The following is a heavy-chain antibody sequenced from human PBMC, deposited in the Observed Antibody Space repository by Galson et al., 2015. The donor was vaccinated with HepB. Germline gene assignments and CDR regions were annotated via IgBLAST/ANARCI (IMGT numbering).Heavy chain of an antibody. CDR2: ISFDGRKR. Sequence: SLRLSCAASGFTCSNYDVHWVRQTPVRGLEWVALISFDGRKRYYADSVKGRFIISRDHLKNMLYLQMSRRRVDDTAIYYCARGGTYYGSGGYFPFDPWGHGTLVTVSS. J-gene: IGHJ5*02. D-gene: IGHD3-10*01. V-gene: IGHV3-30*04. CDR3: ARGGTYYGSGGYFPFDP. CDR1: GFTCSNYD.